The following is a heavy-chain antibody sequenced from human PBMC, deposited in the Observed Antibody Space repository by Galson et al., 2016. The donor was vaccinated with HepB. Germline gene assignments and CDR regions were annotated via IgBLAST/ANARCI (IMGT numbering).Heavy chain of an antibody. CDR3: ARAEDCFGDCPQKYYLDF. D-gene: IGHD2-21*02. CDR2: SDSTSRYI. V-gene: IGHV3-21*04. CDR1: GFTFSTYS. Sequence: SLRLSCAASGFTFSTYSMNWVRPAPGKGLEWVSSSDSTSRYIYYADSVRGRFTISRDNAQKSLYLQMNSLRAEDTALYYCARAEDCFGDCPQKYYLDFWGRGTLVTVSS. J-gene: IGHJ4*02.